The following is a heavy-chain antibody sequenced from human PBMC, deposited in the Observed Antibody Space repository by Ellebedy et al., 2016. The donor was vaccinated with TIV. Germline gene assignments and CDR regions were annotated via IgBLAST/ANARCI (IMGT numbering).Heavy chain of an antibody. V-gene: IGHV3-23*01. CDR1: GFDFKNFA. CDR3: AKGRGSGTYENWFNP. D-gene: IGHD1-26*01. CDR2: ISGFGDRT. J-gene: IGHJ5*02. Sequence: GESLKISXTASGFDFKNFAMNWVRETPGKGLEWVSGISGFGDRTYYAGSVKGRFTISRDNSRDTLYLQMNSLNVDDTAVYYCAKGRGSGTYENWFNPWGQGALVTVSP.